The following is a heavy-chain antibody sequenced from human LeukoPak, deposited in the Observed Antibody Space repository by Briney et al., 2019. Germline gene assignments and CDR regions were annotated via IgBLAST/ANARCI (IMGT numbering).Heavy chain of an antibody. CDR2: IYQSVST. V-gene: IGHV4-38-2*01. CDR1: GYSISSDYY. CDR3: ARNKSTVTTSRHDAFDI. Sequence: SETLSLTCAVSGYSISSDYYWGWIRQPSGKGLEWIGSIYQSVSTYYNPSLKSQVTISVDTSKNQFSLKLSSVTAADTAVYYCARNKSTVTTSRHDAFDIWGQGTMVTVSS. J-gene: IGHJ3*02. D-gene: IGHD4-17*01.